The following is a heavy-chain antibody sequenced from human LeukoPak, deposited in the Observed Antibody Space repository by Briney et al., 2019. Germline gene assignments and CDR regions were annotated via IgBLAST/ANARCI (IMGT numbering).Heavy chain of an antibody. D-gene: IGHD1-14*01. CDR2: INSDGSST. CDR1: GFTFSSYW. Sequence: GGSLRLSCAASGFTFSSYWMHWVRQAPGKGLVWVSRINSDGSSTSYADSVKGRFTTSRDNAKNTLYLQMNSLRAEDTAVYYCAREVTASGVPFVRGMDVWGQGTTVTVSS. CDR3: AREVTASGVPFVRGMDV. V-gene: IGHV3-74*01. J-gene: IGHJ6*02.